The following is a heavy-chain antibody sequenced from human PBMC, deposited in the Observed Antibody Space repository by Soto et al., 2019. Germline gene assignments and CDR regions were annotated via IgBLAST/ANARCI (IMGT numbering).Heavy chain of an antibody. Sequence: SETLSLTCAVSGGSISSSHWWGWVRQAPGKGLEWIGEIYHSGSTNYNPSLKSRITMSVDKSKNQFSVNLSSVTAADTAVYYCVRDADETGIVPAHWIVWGRGTMVTVCS. V-gene: IGHV4-4*02. CDR2: IYHSGST. J-gene: IGHJ6*02. D-gene: IGHD1-1*01. CDR3: VRDADETGIVPAHWIV. CDR1: GGSISSSHW.